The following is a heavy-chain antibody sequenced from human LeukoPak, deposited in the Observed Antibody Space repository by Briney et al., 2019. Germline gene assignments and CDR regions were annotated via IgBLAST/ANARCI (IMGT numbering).Heavy chain of an antibody. J-gene: IGHJ4*02. CDR1: GFTFSRYS. D-gene: IGHD4-23*01. V-gene: IGHV3-48*01. CDR3: AKETYGGNSLHY. Sequence: GGSLRLSCAASGFTFSRYSMNWFRQAPGKGLEWVSYISSSSSIIYYVDSVKGRFTISRDNAKNSLYLQMNSLRAEDTAVYYCAKETYGGNSLHYWGQGTLVTVSS. CDR2: ISSSSSII.